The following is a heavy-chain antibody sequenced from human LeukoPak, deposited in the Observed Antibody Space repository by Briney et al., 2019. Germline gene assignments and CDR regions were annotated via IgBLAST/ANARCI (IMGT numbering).Heavy chain of an antibody. CDR3: AQAVAGPFDY. V-gene: IGHV1-69*04. CDR2: IIPIFGIA. CDR1: GGTFSSYA. J-gene: IGHJ4*02. Sequence: GASVKVPCKASGGTFSSYAISWVRQAPGQGLEWMGRIIPIFGIANYAQKFQGRVTITADKSTSTAYMELSSLRSGDTAVYYCAQAVAGPFDYWGQGTLVTVSS. D-gene: IGHD6-19*01.